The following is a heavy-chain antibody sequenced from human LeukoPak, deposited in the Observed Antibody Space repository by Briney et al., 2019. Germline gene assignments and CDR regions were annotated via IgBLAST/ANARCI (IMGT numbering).Heavy chain of an antibody. D-gene: IGHD4-23*01. Sequence: GGSLRLSCAASGLPLSRDAMSWLRHAPGKGLECVSVICGSGGSTYYADSVKGRFTISRDNSKNTLYLQMHSQRAEDTAIYYCARVGGNYSNFDNWGQGTLVTVS. J-gene: IGHJ4*02. CDR2: ICGSGGST. CDR3: ARVGGNYSNFDN. CDR1: GLPLSRDA. V-gene: IGHV3-23*01.